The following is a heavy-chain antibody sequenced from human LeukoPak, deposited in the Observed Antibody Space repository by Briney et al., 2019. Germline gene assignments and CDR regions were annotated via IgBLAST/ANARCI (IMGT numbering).Heavy chain of an antibody. CDR1: GYTFTSYG. CDR3: ARDNVDYSSGWYDY. CDR2: ISTYNGNT. V-gene: IGHV1-18*01. D-gene: IGHD6-19*01. J-gene: IGHJ4*02. Sequence: ASVKVSCKASGYTFTSYGISWVRQAPGQGLEWMGWISTYNGNTNYAQKLQGRVTMTTDTSTSTAYMELRSLRSEDTAVYYCARDNVDYSSGWYDYWGQGTLVTVSS.